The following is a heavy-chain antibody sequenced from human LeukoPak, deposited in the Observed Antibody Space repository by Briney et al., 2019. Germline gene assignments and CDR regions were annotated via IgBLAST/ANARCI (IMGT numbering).Heavy chain of an antibody. D-gene: IGHD3-22*01. CDR2: ISWNSGSI. Sequence: SLSLYCDASGFTFDDDAMHWLQQAPRKGLDWVSGISWNSGSIGYADSVKGRFTISRDNAKNSLYLQMNSLRAEDTALYYCAKDLYYYDSSGLADYWGQGTLVTVSS. CDR1: GFTFDDDA. CDR3: AKDLYYYDSSGLADY. V-gene: IGHV3-9*01. J-gene: IGHJ4*02.